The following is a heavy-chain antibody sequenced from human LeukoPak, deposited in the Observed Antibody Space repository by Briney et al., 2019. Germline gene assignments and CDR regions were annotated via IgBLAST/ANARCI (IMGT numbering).Heavy chain of an antibody. CDR1: GFNFHDYG. J-gene: IGHJ4*02. CDR2: ISWNGGST. V-gene: IGHV3-20*04. CDR3: ARGCGSYSTYFDF. Sequence: GGSLRLSCAASGFNFHDYGMTWVRQAPGEGLEWVSGISWNGGSTSYVDSVKGRFTISRDNAKNSLYLQINSLRGEDTALYFCARGCGSYSTYFDFWGQGILVSVSS. D-gene: IGHD1-26*01.